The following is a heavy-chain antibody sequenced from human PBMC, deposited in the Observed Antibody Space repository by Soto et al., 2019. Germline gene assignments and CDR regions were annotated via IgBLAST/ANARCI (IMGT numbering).Heavy chain of an antibody. Sequence: GGSLRLSCAASGFTFSSYGMHWVSRAPGKGLEWGAFISYDGSNKYYAASVKGRFTISRDNSKNTLYLQMNSLRDEAKAVFYCAKTPFAANLDCMDAWGQGTPVTVSS. J-gene: IGHJ6*02. CDR3: AKTPFAANLDCMDA. CDR1: GFTFSSYG. V-gene: IGHV3-30*18. CDR2: ISYDGSNK. D-gene: IGHD2-15*01.